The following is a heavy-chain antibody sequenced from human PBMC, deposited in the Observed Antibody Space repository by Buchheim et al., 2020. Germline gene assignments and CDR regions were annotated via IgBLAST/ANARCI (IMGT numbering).Heavy chain of an antibody. CDR1: GFTFSSYA. CDR2: ISYDGSNK. Sequence: QVQLVESGGGVVQPGRFLRLSCAASGFTFSSYAMHWVRQAPGKGLEWVAVISYDGSNKYYADSVKGRFTISRDNSKTTLYLQMNSLRAEDTAVYYCARGTVAGRNYYFDYWGQGTL. CDR3: ARGTVAGRNYYFDY. J-gene: IGHJ4*02. V-gene: IGHV3-30*14. D-gene: IGHD6-19*01.